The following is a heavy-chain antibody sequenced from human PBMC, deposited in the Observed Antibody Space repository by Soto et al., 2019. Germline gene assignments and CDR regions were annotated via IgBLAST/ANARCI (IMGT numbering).Heavy chain of an antibody. J-gene: IGHJ5*02. D-gene: IGHD3-22*01. CDR3: AIHVVPNSRSPGWLNP. CDR2: ISPGDSDA. Sequence: GEPKQITSKGSGYSFTSYWIGWVRQMLGKGLEWMGIISPGDSDARYRPSFPGQVTISADKSISTAYPQWSSLQASDTAMYYCAIHVVPNSRSPGWLNPGGKVILGTV. CDR1: GYSFTSYW. V-gene: IGHV5-51*01.